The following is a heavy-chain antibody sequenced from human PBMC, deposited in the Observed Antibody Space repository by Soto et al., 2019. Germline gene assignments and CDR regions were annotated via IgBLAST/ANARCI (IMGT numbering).Heavy chain of an antibody. CDR3: ANRGYSYGFVIY. CDR2: IIPMLGIA. D-gene: IGHD5-18*01. J-gene: IGHJ4*02. V-gene: IGHV1-69*02. Sequence: QVQLVQSGAEVKKPGSSVKVSCKASGGTFSSYTFSWVRKAPGQGLEWMGRIIPMLGIANYAQKFQGRVTITADKSTSTAYMELSSLRSEDTAVYYCANRGYSYGFVIYWGQGTLVTVSS. CDR1: GGTFSSYT.